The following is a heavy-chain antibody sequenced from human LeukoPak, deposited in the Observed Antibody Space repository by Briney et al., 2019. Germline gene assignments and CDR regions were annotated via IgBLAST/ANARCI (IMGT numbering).Heavy chain of an antibody. J-gene: IGHJ4*02. D-gene: IGHD2-21*02. V-gene: IGHV4-59*01. Sequence: PSETQSLTCTVSGGSISSYYWSWIRQPPGKGLEWIGYIQNRGNTYYNPSLKSRVTISVDTSKNQFSLRLSSVTAADTAVYYCARVEGGTGDKYYTDYWGQGTLVTVSS. CDR3: ARVEGGTGDKYYTDY. CDR2: IQNRGNT. CDR1: GGSISSYY.